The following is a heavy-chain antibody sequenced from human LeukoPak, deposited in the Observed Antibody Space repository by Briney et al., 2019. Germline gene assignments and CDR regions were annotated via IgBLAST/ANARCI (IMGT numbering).Heavy chain of an antibody. J-gene: IGHJ5*02. CDR3: ARLSRVDTAMVTAGLDWFDP. V-gene: IGHV4-59*08. CDR1: GGSISSYY. D-gene: IGHD5-18*01. CDR2: IYYSGST. Sequence: SETLSLTCTVSGGSISSYYWSWIRQPPGKGLEWIGYIYYSGSTNYNPSLKSRVTISVDTSKNQFSLKLSSVTAADTAVYYCARLSRVDTAMVTAGLDWFDPWGQGTLVTVSS.